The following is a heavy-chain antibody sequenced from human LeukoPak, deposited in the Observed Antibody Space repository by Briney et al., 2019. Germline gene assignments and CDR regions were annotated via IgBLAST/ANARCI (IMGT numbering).Heavy chain of an antibody. V-gene: IGHV5-51*01. CDR2: IYPGDSDT. J-gene: IGHJ4*02. CDR1: GYSFTSYW. D-gene: IGHD5-18*01. CDR3: ARQGRGTAMVINY. Sequence: GESLKTSCKSAGYSFTSYWRGLVRPMPRKGAGWVGIIYPGDSDTRYSPSFQGQVTISADKSISTAYLQWSSLKASDTAMYYCARQGRGTAMVINYWGQGTLVTVSS.